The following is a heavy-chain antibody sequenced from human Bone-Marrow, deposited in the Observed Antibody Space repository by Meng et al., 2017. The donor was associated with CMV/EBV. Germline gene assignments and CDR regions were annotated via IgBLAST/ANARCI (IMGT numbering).Heavy chain of an antibody. CDR2: INSDGSST. CDR1: GFTFSSYW. D-gene: IGHD2-2*01. V-gene: IGHV3-74*01. CDR3: ARDSYCSSTSCYWGYYGMDV. Sequence: GESLKISCAASGFTFSSYWMHWVRQAPGKGLVWVSRINSDGSSTSYADSVKGRFTISRDNAKNTLYLQMNSLRAEDTAVYYCARDSYCSSTSCYWGYYGMDVWGQGTTVTVSS. J-gene: IGHJ6*02.